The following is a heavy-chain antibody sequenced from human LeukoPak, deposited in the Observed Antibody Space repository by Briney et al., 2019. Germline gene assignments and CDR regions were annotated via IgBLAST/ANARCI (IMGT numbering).Heavy chain of an antibody. V-gene: IGHV3-30*18. J-gene: IGHJ4*02. D-gene: IGHD2-15*01. Sequence: GRSLRLSCAASGFTFSSYGMHWVRQAPGKGLEWVAVISYDGSNKYYADSVKGRFTISRDNSKNTLYLRMNSLRAEDTAVYYCAKDRLYCSGGSCYYLDYWGQGTLVTVSS. CDR2: ISYDGSNK. CDR3: AKDRLYCSGGSCYYLDY. CDR1: GFTFSSYG.